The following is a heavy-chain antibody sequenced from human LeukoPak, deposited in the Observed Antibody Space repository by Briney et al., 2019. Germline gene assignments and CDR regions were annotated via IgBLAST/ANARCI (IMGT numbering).Heavy chain of an antibody. CDR2: INPNIGGT. V-gene: IGHV1-2*02. CDR1: GYTFTGYY. Sequence: ASVKVSCKASGYTFTGYYILWVRQAPGQGLEWMGWINPNIGGTNYAQKFQGRVTMTRDTSISTAYMELSSLRSDDTAVYYCAREGPLRLPYFDPWGQGTLVTVSS. J-gene: IGHJ5*02. CDR3: AREGPLRLPYFDP. D-gene: IGHD5/OR15-5a*01.